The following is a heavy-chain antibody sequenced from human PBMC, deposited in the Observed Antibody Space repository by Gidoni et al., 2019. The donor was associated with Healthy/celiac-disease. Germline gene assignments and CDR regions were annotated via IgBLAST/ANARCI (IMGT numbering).Heavy chain of an antibody. CDR1: GGSISSSSYY. J-gene: IGHJ4*02. Sequence: QLQLQESGPGLVKPSETLSLTCTVSGGSISSSSYYGGWIRQPPGKGLEWIVSIYYSGSTYYNPSLKSRVTISVDTSKNQFSLKLSSVTAADTAVYYCASPGRDTAMVPFDYWGQVTLVTVSS. V-gene: IGHV4-39*07. CDR3: ASPGRDTAMVPFDY. CDR2: IYYSGST. D-gene: IGHD5-18*01.